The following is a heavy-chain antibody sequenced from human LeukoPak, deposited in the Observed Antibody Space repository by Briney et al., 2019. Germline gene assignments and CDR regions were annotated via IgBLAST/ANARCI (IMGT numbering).Heavy chain of an antibody. CDR3: ATDRASYCTSSTCDFDY. CDR1: GFTFSSYW. J-gene: IGHJ4*02. D-gene: IGHD2-8*01. V-gene: IGHV3-7*01. CDR2: IKQDGTEK. Sequence: GGSLRLSCAASGFTFSSYWMSWVRQAPGKGLEWVANIKQDGTEKYYVDSVRGRFTISRENAQNSLYLQMNNLGAEDTAVYYCATDRASYCTSSTCDFDYWGQGTLVTVSS.